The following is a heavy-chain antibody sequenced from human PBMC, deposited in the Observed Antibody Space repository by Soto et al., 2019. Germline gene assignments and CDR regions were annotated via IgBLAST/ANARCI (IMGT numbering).Heavy chain of an antibody. CDR2: VKSKADGGSG. CDR1: GFPFNKAW. CDR3: TADSRTTLPEIRFDY. V-gene: IGHV3-15*07. D-gene: IGHD1-26*01. J-gene: IGHJ4*01. Sequence: EVQLVESGGGLVKPGGSLRLSCAASGFPFNKAWINWVRQVPGKGLEWVGRVKSKADGGSGDYAAPVKGRFVVSRDDSKDIVYLQMNSLKIEDTGVYYCTADSRTTLPEIRFDYWGHGTQVTVSS.